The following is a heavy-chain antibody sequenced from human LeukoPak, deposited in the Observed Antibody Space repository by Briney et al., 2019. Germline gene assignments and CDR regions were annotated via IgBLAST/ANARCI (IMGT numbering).Heavy chain of an antibody. CDR2: ISGDGGST. V-gene: IGHV3-43*02. CDR1: GFTFDDYA. CDR3: AKDLVEVGATGGFDY. D-gene: IGHD1-26*01. Sequence: PGGSLRLSCAASGFTFDDYAMHWVRHAPGKGLEWVSLISGDGGSTYYADSVKGRFTISRDNSKNSLYLQMNSPRTEDTALYYCAKDLVEVGATGGFDYWGQGTLVTVSS. J-gene: IGHJ4*02.